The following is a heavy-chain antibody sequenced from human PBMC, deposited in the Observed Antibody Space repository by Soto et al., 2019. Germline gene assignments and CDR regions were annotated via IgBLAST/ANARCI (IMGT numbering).Heavy chain of an antibody. V-gene: IGHV3-23*01. CDR3: AKGGSYFDY. J-gene: IGHJ4*02. CDR2: ISGSGIST. D-gene: IGHD1-26*01. Sequence: GGSLRLSCAASGFTFRSYAMSWVRQAPGKGLEWVSGISGSGISTHYADSVKGRFTISRDNSKNTLYLQMNSLRAEDTAVYYCAKGGSYFDYWGQGTLVTVSS. CDR1: GFTFRSYA.